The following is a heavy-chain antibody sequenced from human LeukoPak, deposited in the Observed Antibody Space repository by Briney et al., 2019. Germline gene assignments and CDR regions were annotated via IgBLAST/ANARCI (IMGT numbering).Heavy chain of an antibody. D-gene: IGHD5-18*01. CDR1: GGSISTYS. CDR2: MYYSGTT. V-gene: IGHV4-59*13. CDR3: ARAGSIYGWFDY. J-gene: IGHJ4*02. Sequence: PSGTLSLTCSVSGGSISTYSWSWIRLPPGKGLEWVGHMYYSGTTKYNPSLKSRVTISVDTSKNQFSLRLSSVTAADTAVYFCARAGSIYGWFDYWGQGTLVTVSS.